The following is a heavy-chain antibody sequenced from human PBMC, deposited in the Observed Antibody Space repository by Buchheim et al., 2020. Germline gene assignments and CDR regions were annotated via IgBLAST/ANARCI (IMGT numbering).Heavy chain of an antibody. V-gene: IGHV3-23*01. CDR2: ISGSGGST. D-gene: IGHD3-16*02. Sequence: EVQLLESGGGLVQPGGSLRLSCAASGFTFSSYAMSWVRQAPGKGLEWVSAISGSGGSTYYADSVKGRFTISRDNSKNTLYLQMNSLRAEDTAVYYCARDQALVWDIMITFGGVIVPPFPDYWGQGTL. CDR3: ARDQALVWDIMITFGGVIVPPFPDY. J-gene: IGHJ4*02. CDR1: GFTFSSYA.